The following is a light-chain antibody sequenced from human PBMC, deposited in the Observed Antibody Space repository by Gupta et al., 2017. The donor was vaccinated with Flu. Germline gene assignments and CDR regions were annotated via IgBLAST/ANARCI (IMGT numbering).Light chain of an antibody. V-gene: IGKV3D-20*01. Sequence: EIVLTQSPAILSLSPGERATLSCGASQSVGRNYLAWYQQKPGLARRLLIYDASSRANGIPDRFSGSGYGTDFTLTISRREPEDFAVYYCQQDGCSPFPFGGGTTVEIK. CDR3: QQDGCSPFP. J-gene: IGKJ4*01. CDR2: DAS. CDR1: QSVGRNY.